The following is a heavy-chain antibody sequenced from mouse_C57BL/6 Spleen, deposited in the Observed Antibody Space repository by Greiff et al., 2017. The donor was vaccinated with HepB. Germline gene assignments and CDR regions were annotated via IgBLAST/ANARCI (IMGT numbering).Heavy chain of an antibody. CDR2: INPYNGGT. D-gene: IGHD1-1*01. CDR1: GYTFTDYY. V-gene: IGHV1-19*01. CDR3: AREYYCSSSYWYFDV. J-gene: IGHJ1*03. Sequence: SGPVLVKPGASVKMSCKASGYTFTDYYMNWVKQSHGKSLEWIGVINPYNGGTSYNQKFKGKATLTVDKSSSTAYMELNSLTSEDSAVYYCAREYYCSSSYWYFDVWGTGTTVTVSS.